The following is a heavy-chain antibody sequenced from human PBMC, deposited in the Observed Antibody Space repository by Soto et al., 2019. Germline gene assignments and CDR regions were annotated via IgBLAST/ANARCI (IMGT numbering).Heavy chain of an antibody. Sequence: SETLSLTCTVSGGSISSSSYYWGWIRQPPGKGLEWIGSIYYSGSTYYNPSLKSRVTISVDTSKNQFSLKLSSVTAADTAVYYCARPKRPYYDILTGYYSSDYWGQGTLVTVSS. D-gene: IGHD3-9*01. J-gene: IGHJ4*02. V-gene: IGHV4-39*01. CDR3: ARPKRPYYDILTGYYSSDY. CDR2: IYYSGST. CDR1: GGSISSSSYY.